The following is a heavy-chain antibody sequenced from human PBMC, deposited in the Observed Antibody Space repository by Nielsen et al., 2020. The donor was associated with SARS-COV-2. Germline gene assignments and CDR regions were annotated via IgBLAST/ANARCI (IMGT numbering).Heavy chain of an antibody. CDR2: ISHSGST. CDR3: AGGLNPVTGTFYFDY. CDR1: DYSFRSDFY. Sequence: SETLSLTCSVSDYSFRSDFYWGWIRQSPGKGLEWIGTISHSGSTYYRSSLKSRVTISVDTSTNQFSLKLTSVTAADAAVYYCAGGLNPVTGTFYFDYWGQGLLVTVSS. V-gene: IGHV4-38-2*02. D-gene: IGHD6-19*01. J-gene: IGHJ4*02.